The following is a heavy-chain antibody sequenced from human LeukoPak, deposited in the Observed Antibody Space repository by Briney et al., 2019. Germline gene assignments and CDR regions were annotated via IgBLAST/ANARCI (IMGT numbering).Heavy chain of an antibody. CDR1: GGSFSGYY. CDR2: INHSGST. V-gene: IGHV4-34*01. Sequence: PSETLSLTCAVYGGSFSGYYWSWIRQPPGKGLEWIGEINHSGSTNYNPSLKSRVTISVDTSKNQFSLKLSSVTAADTAVYYCARAGQRRYYYYYYMDVWGKGTTVTISS. J-gene: IGHJ6*03. CDR3: ARAGQRRYYYYYYMDV.